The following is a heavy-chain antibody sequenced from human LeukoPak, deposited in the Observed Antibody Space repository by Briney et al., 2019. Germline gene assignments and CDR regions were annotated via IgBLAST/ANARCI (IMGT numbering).Heavy chain of an antibody. D-gene: IGHD3-22*01. CDR1: GFTFSSYA. CDR3: ARDLQYDSSGYYETVPDY. Sequence: GRSLRLSCAASGFTFSSYAMHRVRQAPGKGLEWVAVISYDGSNKYYADSVKGRFTISRDNSKNTLYLQMNSLRAEDTAVYYCARDLQYDSSGYYETVPDYWGQGTLVTVSS. V-gene: IGHV3-30*01. CDR2: ISYDGSNK. J-gene: IGHJ4*02.